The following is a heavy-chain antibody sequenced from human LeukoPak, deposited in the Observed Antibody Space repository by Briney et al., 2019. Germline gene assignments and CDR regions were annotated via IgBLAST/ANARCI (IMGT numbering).Heavy chain of an antibody. V-gene: IGHV1-18*01. CDR2: ISAYNGNT. D-gene: IGHD2-2*01. Sequence: GASVKVSCKASGYTFTSYGISWVRQAPGQGLEWMGWISAYNGNTNYTQKLQGRVTMTTDTSTSTAYMELRSLRSDDTAVYYRARDLARIIPAATTFDFWGQGTLVTVSS. CDR1: GYTFTSYG. CDR3: ARDLARIIPAATTFDF. J-gene: IGHJ4*02.